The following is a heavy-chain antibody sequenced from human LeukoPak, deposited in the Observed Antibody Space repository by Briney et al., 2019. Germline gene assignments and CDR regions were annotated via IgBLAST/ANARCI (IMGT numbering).Heavy chain of an antibody. CDR3: ARGEYSYGSNYFDY. Sequence: GGSLRLSCAASGFTFSSYWMSWVRQAPGKGLEWVANIKQDGSEKYYVDSVKGRFTISRDNAKNSLYLQMNSLRAEDTAVYYCARGEYSYGSNYFDYWGQGTLVTVSS. CDR1: GFTFSSYW. D-gene: IGHD5-18*01. V-gene: IGHV3-7*04. CDR2: IKQDGSEK. J-gene: IGHJ4*02.